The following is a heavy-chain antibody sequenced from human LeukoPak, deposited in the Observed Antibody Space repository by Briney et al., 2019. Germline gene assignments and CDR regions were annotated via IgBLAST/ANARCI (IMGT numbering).Heavy chain of an antibody. V-gene: IGHV4-59*01. CDR1: GGSISSYY. D-gene: IGHD6-19*01. CDR3: ARQGWYYDY. J-gene: IGHJ4*02. Sequence: SETLSLTCTVSGGSISSYYWSLIRQPPGKGLEWIGYIYYSGNTNYNPSLKSRVTISVDTSKNQFSPKLSSVTAADTAVYYCARQGWYYDYWGQGTLVTVSS. CDR2: IYYSGNT.